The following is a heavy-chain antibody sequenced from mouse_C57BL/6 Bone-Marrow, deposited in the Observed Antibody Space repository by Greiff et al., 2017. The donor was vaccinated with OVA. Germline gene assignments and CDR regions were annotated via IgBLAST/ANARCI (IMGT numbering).Heavy chain of an antibody. D-gene: IGHD1-1*01. CDR1: GFTFSSYG. Sequence: EVKVVESGGDLVKPGGSLKLSCAASGFTFSSYGMSWVRQTPDKSLEWVATISSGGSYTYYPASVKGRFTISRDNAKNTLYLQKSSLKSEYTTMYYCASLITTVVATPNWYFDVWGTGTTVTVSS. CDR2: ISSGGSYT. V-gene: IGHV5-6*01. J-gene: IGHJ1*03. CDR3: ASLITTVVATPNWYFDV.